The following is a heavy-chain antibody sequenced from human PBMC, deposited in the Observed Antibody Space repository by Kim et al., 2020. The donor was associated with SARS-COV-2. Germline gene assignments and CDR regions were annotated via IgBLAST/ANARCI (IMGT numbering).Heavy chain of an antibody. CDR2: ISGSGDVT. CDR3: ATTLSGWAPSHYYYGVDV. J-gene: IGHJ6*02. D-gene: IGHD3-10*01. V-gene: IGHV3-48*03. Sequence: GGSLRLSCAASGFSFSIYEMNWVRQAPGKGLEWVAWISGSGDVTYYADSVKGRFTISRDNAKNSLYLQMNSLRAEDRAIYYCATTLSGWAPSHYYYGVDVWGQGTTVTVSS. CDR1: GFSFSIYE.